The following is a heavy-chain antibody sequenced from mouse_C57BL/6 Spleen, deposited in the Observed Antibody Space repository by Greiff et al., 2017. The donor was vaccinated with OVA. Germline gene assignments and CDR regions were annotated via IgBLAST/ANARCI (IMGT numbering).Heavy chain of an antibody. CDR3: AREGRGAMDY. V-gene: IGHV5-4*01. CDR1: GFTFSSYA. CDR2: ISDGGSYT. Sequence: EVQLVESGGGLVKPGGSLKLSCAASGFTFSSYAMSWVRQTPEKRLEWVATISDGGSYTYYPDNVKGRFTISRDNAKNNLYLQMSHLKSEDTAMYYCAREGRGAMDYWGQGTSVTVSS. D-gene: IGHD3-3*01. J-gene: IGHJ4*01.